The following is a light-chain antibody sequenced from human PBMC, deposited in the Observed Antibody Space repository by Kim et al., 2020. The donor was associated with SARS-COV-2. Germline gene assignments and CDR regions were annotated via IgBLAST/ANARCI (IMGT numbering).Light chain of an antibody. CDR2: GKN. V-gene: IGLV3-19*01. J-gene: IGLJ3*02. CDR3: NSRDSSGNHWV. CDR1: SLRSYY. Sequence: ALGQTVRITSQGDSLRSYYAIWYQQKPGQAPVLVIYGKNNRPSGIPDRFSGSSSGNTASLTITGAQAEDEADYYCNSRDSSGNHWVFGGGTKLTVL.